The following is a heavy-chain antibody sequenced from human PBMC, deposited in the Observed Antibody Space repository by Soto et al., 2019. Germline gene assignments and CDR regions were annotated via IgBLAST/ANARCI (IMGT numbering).Heavy chain of an antibody. V-gene: IGHV4-59*08. CDR3: ARRPSSGWYKNYYGMDV. CDR2: IYYSGST. J-gene: IGHJ6*02. CDR1: GGSISSYY. Sequence: SETLSLTCTVSGGSISSYYWSWIRQPPGKGLEWIGYIYYSGSTYYNPSLKSRVTISVDTSKSQFSLKLSSVTAADTAVYYCARRPSSGWYKNYYGMDVWGQGTTVTVSS. D-gene: IGHD6-19*01.